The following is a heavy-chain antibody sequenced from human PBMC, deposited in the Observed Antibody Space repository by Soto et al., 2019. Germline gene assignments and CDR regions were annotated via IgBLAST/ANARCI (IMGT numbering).Heavy chain of an antibody. V-gene: IGHV1-69*02. D-gene: IGHD6-6*01. CDR3: ASLEYSSSSGYYYYMDV. CDR1: GGTFSSYT. Sequence: QVQLVQSGAEVQKPGSSVKVSCKASGGTFSSYTISWVRQAPGQGLEWMGRIIPILGIANYAQKFQGRVTITADKSTSTAYMELSSLRSEDTAVYYCASLEYSSSSGYYYYMDVWGKGTTVTVSS. CDR2: IIPILGIA. J-gene: IGHJ6*03.